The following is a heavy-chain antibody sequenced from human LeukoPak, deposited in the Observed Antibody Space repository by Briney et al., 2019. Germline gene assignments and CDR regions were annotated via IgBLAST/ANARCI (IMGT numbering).Heavy chain of an antibody. D-gene: IGHD6-13*01. CDR2: ISYSGST. J-gene: IGHJ4*02. V-gene: IGHV4-59*08. CDR3: ARLSYGSSLRDY. Sequence: PSETLSLTCTVSGGSISSYYWSWIRQPPGKGLEWIGYISYSGSTNYNPSLKSRVTISVDTSKNQFSLKLSSVTAADTAVYYCARLSYGSSLRDYWGQGTLVTVSS. CDR1: GGSISSYY.